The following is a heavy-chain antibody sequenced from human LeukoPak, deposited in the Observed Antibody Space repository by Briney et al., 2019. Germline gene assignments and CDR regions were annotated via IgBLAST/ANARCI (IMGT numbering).Heavy chain of an antibody. Sequence: GGSLRLSCAASGFTFSTYGMSWVRQAPGKGLDWVSGISGSGGRATYADSVAGRFTVSKDNSMNTLYLQMNSLRAEDTAVYYCARDRGIVGTTGYYYMDVWGKGTTVTVSS. CDR3: ARDRGIVGTTGYYYMDV. D-gene: IGHD1-26*01. V-gene: IGHV3-23*01. CDR2: ISGSGGRA. J-gene: IGHJ6*03. CDR1: GFTFSTYG.